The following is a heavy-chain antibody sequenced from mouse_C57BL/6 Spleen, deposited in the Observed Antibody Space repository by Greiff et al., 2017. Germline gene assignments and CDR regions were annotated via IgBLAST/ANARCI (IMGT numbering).Heavy chain of an antibody. J-gene: IGHJ1*03. V-gene: IGHV5-4*03. CDR3: ARARGYYSNWYFDV. Sequence: EVMLVESGGGLVKPGGSLKLSCAASGFTFSSYAMSWVRQTPEKRLEWVATISDGGSYTYYPDNVKGRFTISRDNAKNNLYLQMSHLKSEDTAMYYCARARGYYSNWYFDVWGTGTTVTVSS. CDR2: ISDGGSYT. CDR1: GFTFSSYA. D-gene: IGHD2-5*01.